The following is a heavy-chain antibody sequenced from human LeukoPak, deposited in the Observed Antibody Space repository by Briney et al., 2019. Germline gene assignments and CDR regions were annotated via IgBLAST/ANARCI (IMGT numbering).Heavy chain of an antibody. V-gene: IGHV3-23*01. CDR2: ISGSGGNT. CDR3: AKWRSVLTPPDV. Sequence: GGSLRLSCAASGFTFSNYAMNWVRQAPGKGLEWVSAISGSGGNTYYSDSVKGRFTISRDNSKNTLYLQMNSLRAEDTAIYYCAKWRSVLTPPDVWGKGTTVTISS. J-gene: IGHJ6*04. D-gene: IGHD2-8*01. CDR1: GFTFSNYA.